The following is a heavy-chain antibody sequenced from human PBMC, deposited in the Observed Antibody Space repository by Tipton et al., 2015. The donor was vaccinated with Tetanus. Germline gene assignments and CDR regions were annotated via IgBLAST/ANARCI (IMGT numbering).Heavy chain of an antibody. CDR3: AREDYYGSGSSYNWFDP. CDR2: IYTSGST. J-gene: IGHJ5*02. Sequence: TLSLTCTVSGGSINNYYWSWIRQPAGKGLEWIGRIYTSGSTNYNPSLKSRVTMSVDTSKNQFSQKLSSVTAADTAVYSCAREDYYGSGSSYNWFDPWGQGTLVTVSS. CDR1: GGSINNYY. D-gene: IGHD3-10*01. V-gene: IGHV4-4*07.